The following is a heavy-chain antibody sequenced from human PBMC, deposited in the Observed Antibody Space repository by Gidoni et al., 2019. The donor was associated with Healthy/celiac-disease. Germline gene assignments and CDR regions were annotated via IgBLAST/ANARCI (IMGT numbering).Heavy chain of an antibody. D-gene: IGHD5-18*01. CDR3: ARWGFLRGYSLLGGSLV. Sequence: VSCKASGYTFTRYDINWVRQATGQGLEWMGWMNPNSGNTGYAQKFQGRVTMTRNTSISTAYMELSSLRSEDTAVYYCARWGFLRGYSLLGGSLVWGQGTLVTVSS. CDR1: GYTFTRYD. J-gene: IGHJ4*02. CDR2: MNPNSGNT. V-gene: IGHV1-8*01.